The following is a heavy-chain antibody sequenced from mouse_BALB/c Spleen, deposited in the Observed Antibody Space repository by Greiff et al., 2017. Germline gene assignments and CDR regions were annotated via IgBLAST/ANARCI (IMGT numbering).Heavy chain of an antibody. D-gene: IGHD3-1*01. CDR1: GFTFSNYW. V-gene: IGHV6-6*02. Sequence: EVKLMESGGGLVQPGGSMKLSCVASGFTFSNYWMNWVRQSPEKGLEWVAEIRLKSNNYATHYAESVKGRFTISRDDSKSSVYLQMNNLRAEDTGIYYCTRRGLSYAMDYWGQGTSVTVSS. CDR2: IRLKSNNYAT. CDR3: TRRGLSYAMDY. J-gene: IGHJ4*01.